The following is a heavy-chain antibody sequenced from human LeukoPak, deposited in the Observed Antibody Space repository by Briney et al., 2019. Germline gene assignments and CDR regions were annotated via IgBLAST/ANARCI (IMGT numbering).Heavy chain of an antibody. CDR3: AKGGDVIVAVATLDH. V-gene: IGHV3-53*01. J-gene: IGHJ4*02. Sequence: GGSLRLSCAASGITVSSNYMSWVRQAPGKGLEWVSVIYSGGSTYYADSVKGRFTISRDNSKNTLYLQMNSLRAEDTAIYYCAKGGDVIVAVATLDHWGQGTRVTVSS. D-gene: IGHD2-2*01. CDR1: GITVSSNY. CDR2: IYSGGST.